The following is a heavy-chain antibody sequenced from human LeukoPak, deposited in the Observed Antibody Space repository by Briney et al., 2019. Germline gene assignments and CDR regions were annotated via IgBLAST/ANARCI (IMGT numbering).Heavy chain of an antibody. D-gene: IGHD3/OR15-3a*01. J-gene: IGHJ4*02. CDR1: GFTFTNFG. V-gene: IGHV3-30*02. Sequence: GGSLRLTCAASGFTFTNFGMHWVRQAPGKGLEWVAIINYLGSTRFYADSVKGRFTVSRDDSMSTLYLQMNSLRPEDMAVYYCAKDRDWAFDYWGQGTLVTVSS. CDR3: AKDRDWAFDY. CDR2: INYLGSTR.